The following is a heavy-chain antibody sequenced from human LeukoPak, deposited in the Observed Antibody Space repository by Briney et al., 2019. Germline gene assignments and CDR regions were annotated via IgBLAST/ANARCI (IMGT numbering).Heavy chain of an antibody. Sequence: GGSLRLSCAASGFILSRYWMHWVRQAPGKGLVWVSRISTDGTSISYADSVKGRFTISRDNAKNTLYLQMNSLRAEDTAAYYCARGGSSGWREDYYFYGMDVWGQGTTVTVSS. CDR1: GFILSRYW. CDR2: ISTDGTSI. D-gene: IGHD6-19*01. J-gene: IGHJ6*02. CDR3: ARGGSSGWREDYYFYGMDV. V-gene: IGHV3-74*01.